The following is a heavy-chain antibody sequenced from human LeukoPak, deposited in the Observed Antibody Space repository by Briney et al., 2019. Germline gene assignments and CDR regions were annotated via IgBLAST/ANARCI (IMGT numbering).Heavy chain of an antibody. Sequence: ASVTVSCKASGYTFTSYGISWVRQAPGQGLEWMGWMNPNSGNTGYAQKFQGRVTITRNTSISTAYMELSSLRSEDTAVYYCARTWSVAGRFDYWGQGTLVTVSS. J-gene: IGHJ4*02. CDR3: ARTWSVAGRFDY. CDR2: MNPNSGNT. D-gene: IGHD6-19*01. V-gene: IGHV1-8*03. CDR1: GYTFTSYG.